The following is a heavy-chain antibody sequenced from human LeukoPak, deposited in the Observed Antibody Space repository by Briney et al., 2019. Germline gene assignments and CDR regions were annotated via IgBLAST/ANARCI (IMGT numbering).Heavy chain of an antibody. D-gene: IGHD3-10*01. CDR1: GGSISSSSYY. J-gene: IGHJ3*02. CDR2: IYYSGST. Sequence: SETLSLTCTVSGGSISSSSYYWGWIRQPPGKGLEWIGSIYYSGSTYYNPSLKSRVTISVDTSKNQFSLKLISVTAADTAVYYCASEPYGSGSFLGAFDIWGQGTMVTVSS. V-gene: IGHV4-39*01. CDR3: ASEPYGSGSFLGAFDI.